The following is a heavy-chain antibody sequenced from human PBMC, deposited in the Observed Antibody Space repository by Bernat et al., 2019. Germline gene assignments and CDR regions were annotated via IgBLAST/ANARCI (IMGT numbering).Heavy chain of an antibody. CDR1: GFTFSSYG. CDR3: ARDRQQLVPDY. D-gene: IGHD6-13*01. CDR2: ISYDGSNK. Sequence: QVLLVESGGGVVQPGRSLRLSCAASGFTFSSYGMHWVRQAPGKGLEWVAVISYDGSNKYYADSVKGRFTISRDNSKNTLYLQMNSLRAEDTAVYYCARDRQQLVPDYWGQGTLVTVSS. V-gene: IGHV3-30*03. J-gene: IGHJ4*02.